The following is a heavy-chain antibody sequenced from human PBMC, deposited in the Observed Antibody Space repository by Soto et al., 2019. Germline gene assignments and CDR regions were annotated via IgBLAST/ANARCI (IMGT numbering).Heavy chain of an antibody. D-gene: IGHD5-18*01. J-gene: IGHJ4*02. CDR1: GFTFSSYG. CDR3: ARTVRYSPYYFDY. Sequence: QVQLVESGGGVVQPGRSLRLSCAASGFTFSSYGMHWVRQAPGKGLEWVAGIWYDGSNKYYADSVKGRFTISRDNSKNPLYLQMNSLRAEDTAVYYCARTVRYSPYYFDYWGQGTLVTVSS. V-gene: IGHV3-33*01. CDR2: IWYDGSNK.